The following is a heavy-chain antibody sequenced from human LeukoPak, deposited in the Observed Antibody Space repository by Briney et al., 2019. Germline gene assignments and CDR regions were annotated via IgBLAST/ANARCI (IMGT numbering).Heavy chain of an antibody. CDR1: GGSVSSYY. J-gene: IGHJ4*02. V-gene: IGHV4-59*02. CDR2: IYYSGST. D-gene: IGHD4-17*01. CDR3: ARSDYGALDY. Sequence: PSGTLSLTCTVSGGSVSSYYWSWIRQPPGKGLEWIGYIYYSGSTNYNPSLKSRVTISVDTSKNQFSLKLSSVTAADTAVYYCARSDYGALDYWGQGTLVTVSS.